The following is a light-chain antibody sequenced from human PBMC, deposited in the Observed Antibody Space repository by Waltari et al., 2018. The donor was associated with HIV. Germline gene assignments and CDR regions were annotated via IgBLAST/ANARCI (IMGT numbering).Light chain of an antibody. Sequence: QSVLTQPPSMSMALGQKVTISCSGINSNIGNNYVSWYLQVPGTAPKLLIYDNNKRPSEIPPRCSGSKTGTSATLGITGLQTVDEADYYCGAWDSSLSAWVFGGGTTLTVL. V-gene: IGLV1-51*01. CDR3: GAWDSSLSAWV. J-gene: IGLJ3*02. CDR1: NSNIGNNY. CDR2: DNN.